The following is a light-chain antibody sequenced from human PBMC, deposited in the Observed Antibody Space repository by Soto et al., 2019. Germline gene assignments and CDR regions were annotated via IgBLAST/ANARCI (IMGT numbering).Light chain of an antibody. Sequence: EIVLTQSPATLSLSPGERVTLSCRASQSFSNYLAWYQQKPGQAPRLLIYGASSRATGIPDRFSGSGSGTDFTLTISRLEPEDFAVYYCQQFSSYPLTFGGGTKVDIK. J-gene: IGKJ4*01. CDR3: QQFSSYPLT. V-gene: IGKV3-20*01. CDR2: GAS. CDR1: QSFSNY.